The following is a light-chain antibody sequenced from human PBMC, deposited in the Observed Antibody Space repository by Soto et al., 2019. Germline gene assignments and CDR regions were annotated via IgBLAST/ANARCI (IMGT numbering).Light chain of an antibody. CDR2: GAS. J-gene: IGKJ1*01. V-gene: IGKV3-15*01. Sequence: DIQLTQSPASLSVSAGERATITCRASQSVSSSLAWYQQKPGQAPRLLIYGASTMDSGVPARFSGSGSGTEFTLTISSLKSEDFETYYCQQYDSFSRTFGQGTKVDIK. CDR3: QQYDSFSRT. CDR1: QSVSSS.